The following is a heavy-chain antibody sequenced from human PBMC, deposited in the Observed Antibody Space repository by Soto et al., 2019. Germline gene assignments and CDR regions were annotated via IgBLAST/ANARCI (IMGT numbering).Heavy chain of an antibody. CDR2: IFSDNER. V-gene: IGHV2-26*01. J-gene: IGHJ6*02. CDR3: ARMKVDSYQFYYAMDV. Sequence: QVTLKESGPALVKPPETLTLTCTVSGFSLTTGKMGVSWIRQPPGKALEWLAHIFSDNERSYSTSLQGRLTISKDTSGSQVVLSMTNVDPVDTATYSCARMKVDSYQFYYAMDVWGQGTTVTVSS. D-gene: IGHD3-9*01. CDR1: GFSLTTGKMG.